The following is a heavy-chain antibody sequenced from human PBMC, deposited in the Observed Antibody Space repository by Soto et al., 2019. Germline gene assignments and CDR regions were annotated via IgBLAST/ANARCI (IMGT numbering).Heavy chain of an antibody. CDR1: GFTFSSYG. J-gene: IGHJ3*02. V-gene: IGHV3-30*18. D-gene: IGHD3-22*01. CDR2: ISYDGSNK. Sequence: GGSLRLSCAASGFTFSSYGMHWVRQAPGKGLEWVAVISYDGSNKYYADSVKGRFTISRDNSKNTLYLQMNSLRAEDTAVYYCAKALTMIVVVNRPDAFDIWGQGTMVTVSS. CDR3: AKALTMIVVVNRPDAFDI.